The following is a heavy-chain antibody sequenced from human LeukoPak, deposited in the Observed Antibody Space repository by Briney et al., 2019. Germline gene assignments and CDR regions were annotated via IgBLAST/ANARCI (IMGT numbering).Heavy chain of an antibody. D-gene: IGHD1-26*01. CDR2: ISDSGYYT. CDR3: ARGSGIVGAKKMFDY. CDR1: GFTFSSHS. J-gene: IGHJ4*02. V-gene: IGHV3-21*01. Sequence: TGGSLRLSCAASGFTFSSHSMNWVRQAPGKGLEWVSSISDSGYYTYYADSLKGRITISRDNAKNSLYLQMNSLRAEDTAVYYCARGSGIVGAKKMFDYWGQGTLVTVSS.